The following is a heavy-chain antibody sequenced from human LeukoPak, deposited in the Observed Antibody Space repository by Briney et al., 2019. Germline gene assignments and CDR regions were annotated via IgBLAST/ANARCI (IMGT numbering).Heavy chain of an antibody. CDR2: IFPSGGEI. CDR3: ARGSLVKLDY. CDR1: GCTFSTFA. V-gene: IGHV3-23*01. Sequence: GGSLRLSCAASGCTFSTFAMIWVRQPPGKGLEWVSSIFPSGGEIHYADSVKGRFTISRDNSKNTLYLQMNSLRAEDTTVYYCARGSLVKLDYWGQGTLVTVSS. J-gene: IGHJ4*02. D-gene: IGHD3-9*01.